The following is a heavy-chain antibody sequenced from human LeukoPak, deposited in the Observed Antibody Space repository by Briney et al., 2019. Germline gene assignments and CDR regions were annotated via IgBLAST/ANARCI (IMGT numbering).Heavy chain of an antibody. Sequence: GGSLRLSCAASGFTFSSYAMSWVRQAPGKGLEWVSAISGSGGSTYYADSVKGRFTISRDNSKNTLFLQVDSLRAEDTAVYFCAKDPNGDYIGTFDIWGQGTMVTVSS. CDR1: GFTFSSYA. V-gene: IGHV3-23*01. CDR2: ISGSGGST. CDR3: AKDPNGDYIGTFDI. D-gene: IGHD4-17*01. J-gene: IGHJ3*02.